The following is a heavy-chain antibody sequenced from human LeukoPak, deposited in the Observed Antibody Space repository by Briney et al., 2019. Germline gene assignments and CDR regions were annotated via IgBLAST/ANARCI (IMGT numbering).Heavy chain of an antibody. D-gene: IGHD4-17*01. CDR3: ARGSKSYGDYIRSRIHYFDY. CDR2: ISYDGSNK. Sequence: GGSLRLSCAASGFTFSSYAMHWVRQPPGKGLEWVAVISYDGSNKYYADSVKGRFTISRDNSKNTLYLQINSLRAEDTAVYYCARGSKSYGDYIRSRIHYFDYWDQGTLVTVSS. J-gene: IGHJ4*02. CDR1: GFTFSSYA. V-gene: IGHV3-30*04.